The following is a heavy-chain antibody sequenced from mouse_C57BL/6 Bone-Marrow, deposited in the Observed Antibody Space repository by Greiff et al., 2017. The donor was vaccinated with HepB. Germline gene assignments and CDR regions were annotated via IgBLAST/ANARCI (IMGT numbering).Heavy chain of an antibody. Sequence: EVQVVESGGGLVQPGGSLKLSCAASGFTFSDYYMYWVRQTPEKRLEWVAYISNGGGSTYYPDTVKGRFTISRDNAKNTLYLQMSRLKSEDTAMYYCARQGGYWGQATTLTVSS. CDR2: ISNGGGST. CDR1: GFTFSDYY. V-gene: IGHV5-12*01. CDR3: ARQGGY. J-gene: IGHJ2*01.